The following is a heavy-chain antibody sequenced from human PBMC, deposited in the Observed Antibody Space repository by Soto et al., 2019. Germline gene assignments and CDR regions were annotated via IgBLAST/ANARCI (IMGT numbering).Heavy chain of an antibody. Sequence: QVQLVQSGAEVKKPGSSVKVSCKASGGTFSSYTISWVRQAPGQGLEWMGRIIPILGIANYAQKFQGRVTITADKSTSTAYMELSSLRSEDTAVYYCARGDIGGYDSGYWGQGTLVTVSS. V-gene: IGHV1-69*02. CDR1: GGTFSSYT. CDR3: ARGDIGGYDSGY. CDR2: IIPILGIA. D-gene: IGHD5-12*01. J-gene: IGHJ4*02.